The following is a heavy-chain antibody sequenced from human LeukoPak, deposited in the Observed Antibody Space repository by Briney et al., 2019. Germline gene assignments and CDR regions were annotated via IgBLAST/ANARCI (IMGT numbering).Heavy chain of an antibody. V-gene: IGHV3-53*01. CDR2: IYSGGST. CDR3: ARDRPSFTMVRGVIIRDAFDI. D-gene: IGHD3-10*01. CDR1: GFTVSSNY. J-gene: IGHJ3*02. Sequence: PGGSLRLSCAASGFTVSSNYMSWVRQAPGKGLEWVSVIYSGGSTYYADSVKGRFTISRDNSKNTLYLQMNSLRAEDTAVYYCARDRPSFTMVRGVIIRDAFDIWGQGTMVTVSS.